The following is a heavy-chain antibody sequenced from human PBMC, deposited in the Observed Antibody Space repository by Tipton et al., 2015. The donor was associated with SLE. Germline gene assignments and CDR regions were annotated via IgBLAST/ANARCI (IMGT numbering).Heavy chain of an antibody. CDR3: ARLLWFGEGDY. Sequence: LRLSCTFSGGSISSGGYYWSWIRQHPGKGLEWIGYIYYSGSTSYNPSLKSRVTISVDTSKNQFSLKLSSVTAADTAVYYCARLLWFGEGDYWGQGTLVTVSS. CDR2: IYYSGST. J-gene: IGHJ4*02. CDR1: GGSISSGGYY. V-gene: IGHV4-31*03. D-gene: IGHD3-10*01.